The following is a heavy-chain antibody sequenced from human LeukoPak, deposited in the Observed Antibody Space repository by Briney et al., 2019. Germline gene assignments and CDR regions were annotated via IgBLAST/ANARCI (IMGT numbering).Heavy chain of an antibody. CDR2: ITHSGSP. CDR3: GRGVDI. J-gene: IGHJ2*01. CDR1: SGSLSGYY. Sequence: SETLSLTCGVSSGSLSGYYWRWIRQPPGGGLEWLGGITHSGSPNYNPSLKSRVTISGDTSKKQFSLNLKSVTAADTGVYYCGRGVDIWGRGTPVTVSS. V-gene: IGHV4-34*01.